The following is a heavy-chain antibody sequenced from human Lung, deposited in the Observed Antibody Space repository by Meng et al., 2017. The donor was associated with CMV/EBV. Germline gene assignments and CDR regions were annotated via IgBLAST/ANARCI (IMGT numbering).Heavy chain of an antibody. Sequence: SCAASGLTFDDYAMHWVRQAPGKGLEWVSGISWNSGSIGYADSVKGRFTISRDNAKNSLYLQMNSLRAEDTALYYCAKDIFPATVTTSFLDYWGQGTLVTVSS. CDR1: GLTFDDYA. V-gene: IGHV3-9*01. CDR3: AKDIFPATVTTSFLDY. J-gene: IGHJ4*02. CDR2: ISWNSGSI. D-gene: IGHD4-17*01.